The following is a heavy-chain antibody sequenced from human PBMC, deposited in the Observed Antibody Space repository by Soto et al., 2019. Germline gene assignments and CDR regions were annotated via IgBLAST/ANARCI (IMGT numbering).Heavy chain of an antibody. V-gene: IGHV3-33*01. CDR2: IWYDGSNK. J-gene: IGHJ6*04. Sequence: GGSLRLSCAASGFTFSSYGMHWVRQAPGKGLEWVAVIWYDGSNKYYADSVKGRFTISRDNSKNTLYLQMNSLRAEDTAVYYCERELRAARVYYCYGMDGWVRGTTVTVS. D-gene: IGHD6-6*01. CDR1: GFTFSSYG. CDR3: ERELRAARVYYCYGMDG.